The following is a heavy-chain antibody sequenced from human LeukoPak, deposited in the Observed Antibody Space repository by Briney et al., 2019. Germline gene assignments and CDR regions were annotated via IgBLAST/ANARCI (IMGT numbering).Heavy chain of an antibody. CDR3: ARGSRFVGGDYYYGMDV. CDR2: IYYSGST. V-gene: IGHV4-30-4*08. D-gene: IGHD2-21*01. CDR1: GGSISSGDYY. J-gene: IGHJ6*02. Sequence: PSQTPSLTCTVSGGSISSGDYYWSWIRQPPGKGLEWIGYIYYSGSTYYNPSLKSRVTISVDTSKNQFSLKLSSVTAADTAVYYCARGSRFVGGDYYYGMDVWGQGTTVTVSS.